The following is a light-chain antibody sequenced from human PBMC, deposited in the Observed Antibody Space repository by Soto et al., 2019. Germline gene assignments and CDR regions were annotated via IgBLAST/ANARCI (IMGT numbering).Light chain of an antibody. CDR3: RSYTSRSTYV. V-gene: IGLV2-14*01. CDR1: RSDVGGYNY. Sequence: QSALTQPASVSGSPGQSITISCTGTRSDVGGYNYVYWHQQHPGKAPKLMIYDVTNRPSGVSDRFSGSKSGNTASLTISGLKAEDEADYYCRSYTSRSTYVFGAGTKVTVL. J-gene: IGLJ1*01. CDR2: DVT.